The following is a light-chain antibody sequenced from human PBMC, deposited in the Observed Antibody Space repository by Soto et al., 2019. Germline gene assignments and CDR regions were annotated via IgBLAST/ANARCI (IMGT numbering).Light chain of an antibody. J-gene: IGKJ5*01. CDR1: RSVSSY. CDR3: QQRSNWAT. V-gene: IGKV3-11*01. Sequence: EIVLTQSPATLSLSPGESATLSCRATRSVSSYLAWYQQKPGQAPRLLIYDASSRPTDIPARFSGSGSGTDFTLTISSLEPEDFAVYYCQQRSNWATFGQGTRLEIK. CDR2: DAS.